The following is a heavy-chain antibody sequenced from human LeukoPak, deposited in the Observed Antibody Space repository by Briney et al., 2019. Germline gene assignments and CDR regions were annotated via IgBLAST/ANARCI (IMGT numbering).Heavy chain of an antibody. Sequence: SETLSLTCTVSGGSISSSSYYWGWIRQPPGKGLEWIGSIYYSGSTYYNPSLKSRVTISVDTSKNQFSLKLSSVTAADTAVYYCARVLLWFGEPRSWFDPWGQGTLVTVSS. CDR1: GGSISSSSYY. CDR2: IYYSGST. V-gene: IGHV4-39*01. CDR3: ARVLLWFGEPRSWFDP. D-gene: IGHD3-10*01. J-gene: IGHJ5*02.